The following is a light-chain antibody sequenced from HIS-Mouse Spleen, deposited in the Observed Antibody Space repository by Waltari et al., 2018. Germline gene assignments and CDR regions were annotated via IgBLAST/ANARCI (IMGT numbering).Light chain of an antibody. CDR3: AAWDDSLSGWV. V-gene: IGLV1-47*01. CDR1: SSNIGSNY. J-gene: IGLJ3*02. Sequence: QSVLTQPPSASGTPGQRVTISCSGSSSNIGSNYVYWYQQLPGTAPKLLIYRNNQRPSGGPDRFSGSKSGTSASLAIRGLRSEDAADYYCAAWDDSLSGWVFGGGTKLTVL. CDR2: RNN.